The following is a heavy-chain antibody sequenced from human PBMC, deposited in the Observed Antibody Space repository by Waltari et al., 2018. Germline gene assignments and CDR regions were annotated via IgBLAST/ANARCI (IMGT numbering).Heavy chain of an antibody. CDR3: ARDRERGGDYLGDY. CDR1: GGSLSSSSYY. V-gene: IGHV4-39*07. J-gene: IGHJ4*02. CDR2: IYYSGST. D-gene: IGHD4-17*01. Sequence: QLQLQESGPGLVKPSETLSLTCTVSGGSLSSSSYYWGWIRQPPGKWLEWIGSIYYSGSTYYNPSLKSRVTISVDTSKNQFSLKLSSVTAADTAVYYCARDRERGGDYLGDYWGQGTLVTVSS.